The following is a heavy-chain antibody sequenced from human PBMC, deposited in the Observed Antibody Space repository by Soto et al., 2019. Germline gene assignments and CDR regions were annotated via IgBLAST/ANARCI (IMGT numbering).Heavy chain of an antibody. Sequence: GESLKISCNGSGYSFTSYWIGWVRQMPGKGLEWMGIIYPGDSDTRYSPSFQGQVTISADKSISTAYLQWSSLKASDTAMYYCARLRYSSSLNYYYYYGMDVWGQGTTVTVSS. CDR1: GYSFTSYW. CDR2: IYPGDSDT. J-gene: IGHJ6*02. D-gene: IGHD6-6*01. V-gene: IGHV5-51*01. CDR3: ARLRYSSSLNYYYYYGMDV.